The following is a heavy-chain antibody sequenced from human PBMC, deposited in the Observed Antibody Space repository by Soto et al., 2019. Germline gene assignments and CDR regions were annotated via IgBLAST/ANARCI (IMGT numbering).Heavy chain of an antibody. CDR2: IYHSGST. J-gene: IGHJ4*02. V-gene: IGHV4-4*02. D-gene: IGHD6-13*01. CDR3: ARSPTAVAAAGTGYFDY. CDR1: GGSISSSNW. Sequence: SETLSLTCAVSGGSISSSNWWSWVRQPPGKGLEWIGEIYHSGSTNYNPSLKSRVTISVDKSKNQFSLKLSSVTAADTAVYYCARSPTAVAAAGTGYFDYWGQGTLVTVSS.